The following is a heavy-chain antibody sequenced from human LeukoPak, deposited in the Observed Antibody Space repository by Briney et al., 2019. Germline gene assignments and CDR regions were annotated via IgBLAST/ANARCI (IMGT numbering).Heavy chain of an antibody. Sequence: GGSLRLSCAASGFTLSTYWMSWVRQAPGKGLERVADIEQDGREKYFLDSVKGRFTISRDNAKNSLYLQMNSLTVEDTAVYYCATIRFGYWGQGALVTVSS. J-gene: IGHJ4*02. CDR1: GFTLSTYW. V-gene: IGHV3-7*02. CDR2: IEQDGREK. D-gene: IGHD3-10*01. CDR3: ATIRFGY.